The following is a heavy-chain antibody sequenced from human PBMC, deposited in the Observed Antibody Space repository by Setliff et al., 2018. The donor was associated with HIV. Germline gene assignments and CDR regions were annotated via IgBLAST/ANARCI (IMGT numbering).Heavy chain of an antibody. CDR1: GFIFNTYE. V-gene: IGHV3-48*03. D-gene: IGHD3-22*01. CDR2: ISGSGSTI. CDR3: AAYGSGYFDAFDI. J-gene: IGHJ3*02. Sequence: LRLSCAASGFIFNTYEMSWVRQAPGKGLEWVSYISGSGSTIYYADSVKGRFTISRDNAKDSLHLQMNSLRAEDTAVYYCAAYGSGYFDAFDIWGQGTMVTVS.